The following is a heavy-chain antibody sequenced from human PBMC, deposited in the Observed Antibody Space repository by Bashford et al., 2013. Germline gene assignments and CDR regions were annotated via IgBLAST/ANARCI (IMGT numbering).Heavy chain of an antibody. CDR3: AKARSRNYFYYVMDV. J-gene: IGHJ6*02. V-gene: IGHV3-23*01. CDR2: ISGSGGST. Sequence: VRQAPGKGLEWVSAISGSGGSTYYADSVKGRFTVSRDNSKNTLYLQMNSLRAEDTAVYYCAKARSRNYFYYVMDVWGQGTTVTVSS.